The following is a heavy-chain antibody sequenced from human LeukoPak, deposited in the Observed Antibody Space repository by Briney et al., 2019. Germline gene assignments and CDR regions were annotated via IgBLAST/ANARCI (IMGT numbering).Heavy chain of an antibody. CDR1: GGSISSYY. V-gene: IGHV4-59*01. CDR3: ARADSSGWYEVDY. Sequence: SETLSLTCTVSGGSISSYYWSWIRQPPGKRLEWSVYIYYSGSTNYNPSLKSRVTISVDTSKKQFSLKLSSVTAADTAVYYCARADSSGWYEVDYWGQGTLVTVSS. D-gene: IGHD6-19*01. CDR2: IYYSGST. J-gene: IGHJ4*02.